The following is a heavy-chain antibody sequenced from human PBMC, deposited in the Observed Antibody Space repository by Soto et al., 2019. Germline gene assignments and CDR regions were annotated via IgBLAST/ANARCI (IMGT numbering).Heavy chain of an antibody. CDR1: GESLSGDT. Sequence: SVKGSCKAAGESLSGDTISWVRQAPGQGLEWMGRINPSGGSTNYAQKFQGRVTMTRDTSTSTVYMELSSLGSEDTAVFYCARDRNYYDSSGILAYWGQGTLVTVSS. CDR2: INPSGGST. J-gene: IGHJ4*02. V-gene: IGHV1-46*01. CDR3: ARDRNYYDSSGILAY. D-gene: IGHD3-22*01.